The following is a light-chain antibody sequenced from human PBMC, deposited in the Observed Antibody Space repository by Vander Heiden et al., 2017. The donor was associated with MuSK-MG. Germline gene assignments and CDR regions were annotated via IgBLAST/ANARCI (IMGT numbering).Light chain of an antibody. CDR1: QSVSSSH. V-gene: IGKV3-20*01. Sequence: EIVLTQSPGTLSLSPGERATLSCRASQSVSSSHLAWYQQKPGQAPRLLIYGASSRATGIPDRFSGSGYGTDFTLTISRLEPEDFSVYYCQHRGNSPRITFGQGTQLDIK. CDR3: QHRGNSPRIT. J-gene: IGKJ5*01. CDR2: GAS.